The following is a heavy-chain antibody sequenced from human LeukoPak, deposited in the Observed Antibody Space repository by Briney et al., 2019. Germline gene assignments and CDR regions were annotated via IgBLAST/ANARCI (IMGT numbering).Heavy chain of an antibody. J-gene: IGHJ6*02. CDR1: GGTFSSYA. CDR3: AREPTSLLWFGELYYYYYGMDV. Sequence: SVKVSCKASGGTFSSYAISWVRQAPGQGLEWMGRIIPILGIANYAQKFQGRVTITADKSTSTAYMELSSLRSEDTAVYYCAREPTSLLWFGELYYYYYGMDVWGQGTTVTVSS. V-gene: IGHV1-69*04. D-gene: IGHD3-10*01. CDR2: IIPILGIA.